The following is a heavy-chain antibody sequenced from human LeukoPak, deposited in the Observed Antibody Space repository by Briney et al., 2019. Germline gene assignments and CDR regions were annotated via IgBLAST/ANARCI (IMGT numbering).Heavy chain of an antibody. CDR1: GGTFSSYA. J-gene: IGHJ5*02. Sequence: GASVKVSCKASGGTFSSYAISWVRQAPGQGLEWMGGIISIFGTANYAQKFQGRVTITADKSTSTAYMELSSLRSEDTAVYYCARATGSSWYVFDPWGQGTLVTVSS. CDR2: IISIFGTA. V-gene: IGHV1-69*06. D-gene: IGHD6-13*01. CDR3: ARATGSSWYVFDP.